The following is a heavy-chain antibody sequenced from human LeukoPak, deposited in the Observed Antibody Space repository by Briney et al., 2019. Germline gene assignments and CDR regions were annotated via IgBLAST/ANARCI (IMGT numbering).Heavy chain of an antibody. D-gene: IGHD3-10*01. CDR3: ARANGGGLDY. V-gene: IGHV1-46*01. CDR2: IHPTDGST. J-gene: IGHJ4*02. CDR1: GYTYSTYY. Sequence: ASMKCSCTRCGYTYSTYYMHWVRQAPGHGLEWLGIIHPTDGSTSYTQKIQGRVTMTRDTATGTVYLELSSLRSEDTAVYWCARANGGGLDYWGQGALITVSS.